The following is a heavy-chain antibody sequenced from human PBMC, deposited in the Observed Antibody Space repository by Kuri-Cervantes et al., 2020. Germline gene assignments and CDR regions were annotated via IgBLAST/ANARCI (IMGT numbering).Heavy chain of an antibody. Sequence: GGSLRLSCAASGFTFSSYWMSWVRQAPGKGLVWVSRINADGSTTSYADSVKGRFTISRDSAQNTLYLQMNSLRAEDTAVYYCARAPYYDSSGYYLLDYWGQGTLVTVSS. J-gene: IGHJ4*02. CDR2: INADGSTT. CDR3: ARAPYYDSSGYYLLDY. D-gene: IGHD3-22*01. CDR1: GFTFSSYW. V-gene: IGHV3-74*01.